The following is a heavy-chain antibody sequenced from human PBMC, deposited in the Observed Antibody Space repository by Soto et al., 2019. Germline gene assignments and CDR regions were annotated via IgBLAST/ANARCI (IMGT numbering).Heavy chain of an antibody. CDR2: ISYDGSNK. V-gene: IGHV3-30*01. J-gene: IGHJ4*02. CDR1: GFTFSSYA. CDR3: GRDSWSFDY. Sequence: QVQLVESGGGVVQPGRSLRLSCAASGFTFSSYAMHWVRQAPGKGLEWVTVISYDGSNKYYADSVKGRFTDSRDNSKNTLYLQMNSLRAEDAAEYYCGRDSWSFDYWGQGTLVTVSS. D-gene: IGHD2-15*01.